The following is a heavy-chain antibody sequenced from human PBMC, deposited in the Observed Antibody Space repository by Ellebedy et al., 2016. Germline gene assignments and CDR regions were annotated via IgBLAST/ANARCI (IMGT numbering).Heavy chain of an antibody. J-gene: IGHJ4*02. CDR3: ARDYYGSERTPY. V-gene: IGHV3-23*01. Sequence: GESLKISXAASGFTFSSYAMSWVRQAPGKGLEWVSAIGGNGGSTYYADSVKGRFTISRDNSKNTLYLQMNSLRAEDTAVYYCARDYYGSERTPYWGQGTLVTVSS. CDR1: GFTFSSYA. D-gene: IGHD3-10*01. CDR2: IGGNGGST.